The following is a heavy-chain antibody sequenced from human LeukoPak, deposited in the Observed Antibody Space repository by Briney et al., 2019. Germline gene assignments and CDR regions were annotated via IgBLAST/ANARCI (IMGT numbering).Heavy chain of an antibody. CDR3: ARFKQLGRSFDS. D-gene: IGHD1-1*01. V-gene: IGHV4-39*07. Sequence: SETLSLTCTVSGGSIRKTSYYWGWIRQPPGKGLEWIGNIYYSGTTYYNPSLKSRVTISVDTSKNQFSLTLNSVTAADTAVYFCARFKQLGRSFDSWGLGSLVTVSS. CDR1: GGSIRKTSYY. CDR2: IYYSGTT. J-gene: IGHJ4*02.